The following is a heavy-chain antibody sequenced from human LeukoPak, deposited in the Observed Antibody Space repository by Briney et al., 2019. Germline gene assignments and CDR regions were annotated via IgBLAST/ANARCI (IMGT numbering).Heavy chain of an antibody. CDR2: TYYRSKWYN. V-gene: IGHV6-1*01. CDR3: ARALGAEGWFDP. CDR1: GDSVSSNSAA. D-gene: IGHD3-16*01. Sequence: SQTLSLTCAISGDSVSSNSAAWNWISQSPARGLEWLGRTYYRSKWYNDYAVSVKSRITINPDTSKNQFSLQLNSVTPEDTAVYYCARALGAEGWFDPWGQGTLVTVSS. J-gene: IGHJ5*02.